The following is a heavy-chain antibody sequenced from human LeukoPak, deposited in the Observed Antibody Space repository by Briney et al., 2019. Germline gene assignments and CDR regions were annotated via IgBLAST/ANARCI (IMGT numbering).Heavy chain of an antibody. CDR3: ARDSLVRGVSYGMDV. D-gene: IGHD3-10*01. J-gene: IGHJ6*04. Sequence: SDTLSLTCTVSGGSISSYYWSWIRQPPGKGLEWIGYIYYSGSTNYNPSLKSRVTISVDTSKNQFSLKLSSVTAADTAVYYCARDSLVRGVSYGMDVWGKGTTVTVSS. V-gene: IGHV4-59*01. CDR1: GGSISSYY. CDR2: IYYSGST.